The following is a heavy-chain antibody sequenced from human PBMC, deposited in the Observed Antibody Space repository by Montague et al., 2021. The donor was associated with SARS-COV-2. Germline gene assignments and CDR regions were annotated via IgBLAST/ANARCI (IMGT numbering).Heavy chain of an antibody. CDR1: GGSMSGHY. J-gene: IGHJ5*02. D-gene: IGHD2/OR15-2a*01. Sequence: SETLSLTCTVSGGSMSGHYWAWIRQPPGKGLEWLAYIYNSGGINSNASLKSRVTMLVDTSKNQFSLKLTSVTAADTAVYYCARAVYFLRAVNWFDPWGHGTLVTVSS. CDR3: ARAVYFLRAVNWFDP. V-gene: IGHV4-59*11. CDR2: IYNSGGI.